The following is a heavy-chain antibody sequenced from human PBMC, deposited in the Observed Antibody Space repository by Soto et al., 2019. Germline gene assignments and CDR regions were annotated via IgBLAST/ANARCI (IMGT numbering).Heavy chain of an antibody. CDR3: ARDRGYTVLSDLDY. V-gene: IGHV3-9*01. D-gene: IGHD2-2*02. CDR1: AFTFDDHA. Sequence: EVELVESGGGLVQPGMSLRLSCAASAFTFDDHAMHWVRQAPGMGLEWVSGIEWNSGNIGYADSVKGRFTISRDNAKNSLYLQMNSLRPEDTAVYYCARDRGYTVLSDLDYWGQGALVTVSS. J-gene: IGHJ4*02. CDR2: IEWNSGNI.